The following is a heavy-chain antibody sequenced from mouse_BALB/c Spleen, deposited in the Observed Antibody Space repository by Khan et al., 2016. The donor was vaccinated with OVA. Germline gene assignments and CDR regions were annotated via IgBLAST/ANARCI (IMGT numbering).Heavy chain of an antibody. CDR3: ARLGFVAWFTY. CDR2: IDPFSGGT. V-gene: IGHV1S135*01. J-gene: IGHJ3*01. Sequence: VQLQQSGPELLKPGASVKISCKASGYSFTSYYIHWMMQSHGKSLEWIGYIDPFSGGTTYNQKFKGQATLTVDKSSSTAYILLSNLTSEDSAVYYCARLGFVAWFTYWGQGTLVTVSA. D-gene: IGHD2-2*01. CDR1: GYSFTSYY.